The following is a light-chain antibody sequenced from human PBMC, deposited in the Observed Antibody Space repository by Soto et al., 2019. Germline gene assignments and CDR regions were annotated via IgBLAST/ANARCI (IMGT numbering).Light chain of an antibody. J-gene: IGKJ5*01. V-gene: IGKV3-15*01. CDR2: GAS. Sequence: EIVMTQSPATLSVSPGERATLSCRASQSVSSNLAWYQQKPGQAPRLLIYGASTRATGIPARFSGSGSGTEFTLTISSLHSEDCAVYHCQQYSDWPITFGQGTRLEN. CDR3: QQYSDWPIT. CDR1: QSVSSN.